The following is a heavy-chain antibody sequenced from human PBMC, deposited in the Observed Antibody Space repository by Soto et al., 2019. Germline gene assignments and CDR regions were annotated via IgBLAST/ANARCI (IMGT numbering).Heavy chain of an antibody. V-gene: IGHV3-23*01. CDR3: ANGPVVGANYKYYDMDV. Sequence: GGSLRLSCAASGFTFSTYAMTWVRQAPGKGLEWVATLSGSGNSKYYADSVKGRFTISRDNSKNTLYLQMDNLRAEDTAHYFCANGPVVGANYKYYDMDVWGRGTTVTVSS. J-gene: IGHJ6*02. CDR1: GFTFSTYA. CDR2: LSGSGNSK. D-gene: IGHD1-26*01.